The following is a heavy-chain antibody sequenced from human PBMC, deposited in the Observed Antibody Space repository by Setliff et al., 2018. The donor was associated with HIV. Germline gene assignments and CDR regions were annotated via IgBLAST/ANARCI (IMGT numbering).Heavy chain of an antibody. CDR1: GGSFSGYY. D-gene: IGHD3-10*01. CDR3: ATSAESGFGIHWGVFNI. Sequence: PSETLSLTCAVYGGSFSGYYWSWIRQSPEKRLEWIGEINHSGSTNYNPSLKSRVIMAVDTFKNQFPLKLSSVTAADTAVYYCATSAESGFGIHWGVFNIWGQGTRVTVSS. J-gene: IGHJ3*02. V-gene: IGHV4-34*01. CDR2: INHSGST.